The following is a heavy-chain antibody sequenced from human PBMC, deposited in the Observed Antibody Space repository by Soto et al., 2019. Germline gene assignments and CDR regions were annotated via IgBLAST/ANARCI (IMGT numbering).Heavy chain of an antibody. Sequence: DVQLLESGGGLVQPGGSLRLSCAASGFTFRSYAMSWFRQAPGKGLEWVSGISGSGISTHYAESVKGRFTVSRDNSKNTLYLQMNSLRAEDTAVYNCAKEPVGPDWYFDLWGRGTLVTVSS. CDR1: GFTFRSYA. V-gene: IGHV3-23*01. CDR3: AKEPVGPDWYFDL. J-gene: IGHJ2*01. CDR2: ISGSGIST.